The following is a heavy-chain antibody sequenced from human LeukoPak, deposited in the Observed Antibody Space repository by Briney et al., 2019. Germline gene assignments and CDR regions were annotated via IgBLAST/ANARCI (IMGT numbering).Heavy chain of an antibody. V-gene: IGHV3-30*18. CDR3: AKDGRGRTFFGDIEY. CDR2: ISNDGDSE. Sequence: GRSLRLSCAASGFTFSLYGMHWVRQAPGKGLEGVALISNDGDSEYYTDSVKGGLTISRDNAKETLYMQMKSLRGEDTAVYYCAKDGRGRTFFGDIEYWGRGTLVAVSS. D-gene: IGHD3-10*01. CDR1: GFTFSLYG. J-gene: IGHJ4*02.